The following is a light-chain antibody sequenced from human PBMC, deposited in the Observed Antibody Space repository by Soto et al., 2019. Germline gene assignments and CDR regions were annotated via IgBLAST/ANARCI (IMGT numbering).Light chain of an antibody. CDR2: SND. V-gene: IGLV1-44*01. Sequence: QSVLTQPPSASVSPGQRVTISCSGSRSNIGTNTVNWYQHLPGTAPKLLIFSNDQRPSGVPDRFSGSKSGTSASLAISGLQSEDEADYFCTTWDDSLNGPVFGGGTKLTVL. CDR3: TTWDDSLNGPV. J-gene: IGLJ2*01. CDR1: RSNIGTNT.